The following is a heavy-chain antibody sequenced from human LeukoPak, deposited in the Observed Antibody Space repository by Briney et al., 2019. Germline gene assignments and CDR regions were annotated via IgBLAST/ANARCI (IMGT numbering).Heavy chain of an antibody. V-gene: IGHV4-39*01. CDR2: IYYSGST. D-gene: IGHD5-24*01. Sequence: PGGSLRLSCAASGFTFSSYAMSWVRQAPGKGLEWIGSIYYSGSTYYNPSLKSRVTISVDTSKNQFSLKLSSVTAADTAVYYCAKLGYDGYKPGWGQGTLVTVSS. CDR3: AKLGYDGYKPG. J-gene: IGHJ4*02. CDR1: GFTFSSYA.